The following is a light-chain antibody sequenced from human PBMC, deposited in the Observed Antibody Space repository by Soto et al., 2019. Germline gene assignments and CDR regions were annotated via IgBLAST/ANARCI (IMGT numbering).Light chain of an antibody. V-gene: IGKV3-20*01. CDR2: GAS. Sequence: NVVNQSPGTLSLSTGERATLSCRASQSVSSSYLAWYQQKPGQAPRLLIYGASSRATGIPDRFSGSGSGTDFTLTISRLEPEDFAVYYCQQYGISPPTFGQGTKVDIK. CDR1: QSVSSSY. J-gene: IGKJ1*01. CDR3: QQYGISPPT.